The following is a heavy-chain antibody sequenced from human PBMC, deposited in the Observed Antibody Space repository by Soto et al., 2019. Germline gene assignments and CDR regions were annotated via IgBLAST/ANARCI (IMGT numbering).Heavy chain of an antibody. J-gene: IGHJ4*02. V-gene: IGHV1-18*01. Sequence: AASVKVSCKTSGYTFSNYGISWVRQAPGQGLEWMGWISAYNGNTNYAQKLQGRVTMTTDTSTSTAYMELRSLRSDDTAVYYCARDRPDIVAVVAAMDYWGQGTLVTVSS. CDR3: ARDRPDIVAVVAAMDY. CDR1: GYTFSNYG. CDR2: ISAYNGNT. D-gene: IGHD2-15*01.